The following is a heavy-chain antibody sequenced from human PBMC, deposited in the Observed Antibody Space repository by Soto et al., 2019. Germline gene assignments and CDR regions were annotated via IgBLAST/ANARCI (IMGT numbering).Heavy chain of an antibody. D-gene: IGHD3-22*01. CDR2: INHSGST. V-gene: IGHV4-34*01. J-gene: IGHJ6*02. CDR1: GGSFSGYY. Sequence: SETLSLTCAVYGGSFSGYYWSWIRQPPGKGLEWIGEINHSGSTNYNPSLKSRVTISVDTSKNQFSLKLTSVTAADTAVYYCAREGLTYYYDSSGPTPVYYGMDVWGQGTTVTVSS. CDR3: AREGLTYYYDSSGPTPVYYGMDV.